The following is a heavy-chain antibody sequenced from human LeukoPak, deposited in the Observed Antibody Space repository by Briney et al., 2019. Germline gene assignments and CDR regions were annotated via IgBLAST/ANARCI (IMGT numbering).Heavy chain of an antibody. CDR3: ATGGVPDIVVVVAARGDAFDI. V-gene: IGHV1-24*01. CDR1: GYTLTELS. CDR2: FDPEDGET. D-gene: IGHD2-15*01. Sequence: ASVTVSCKVSGYTLTELSMHWVRQAPGKGLEWMGGFDPEDGETIYAQKFQGRVTMTEDTSTDTAYMELSSLRSEDTAVYYCATGGVPDIVVVVAARGDAFDIWGQGTMVTVSS. J-gene: IGHJ3*02.